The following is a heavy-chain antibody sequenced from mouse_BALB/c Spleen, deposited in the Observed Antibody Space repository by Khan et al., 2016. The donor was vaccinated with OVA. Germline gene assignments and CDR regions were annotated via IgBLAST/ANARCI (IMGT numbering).Heavy chain of an antibody. CDR2: INPSNAYT. CDR3: ARDFHSYCSSGNLDY. D-gene: IGHD1-1*01. Sequence: QVQLKESGAELARPGASVKMSCKASGYTFTSYSMHWIKQRPGQGLEWIGNINPSNAYTNYNQKFKDKATLTADKSSSTAYMQLSSLTSEDSAVXYCARDFHSYCSSGNLDYWGQGTSVTVSS. J-gene: IGHJ4*01. V-gene: IGHV1-4*01. CDR1: GYTFTSYS.